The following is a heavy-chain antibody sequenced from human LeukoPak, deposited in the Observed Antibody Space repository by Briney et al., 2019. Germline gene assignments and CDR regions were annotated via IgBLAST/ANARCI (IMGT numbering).Heavy chain of an antibody. Sequence: ASVKVSCKASGGTFSSYAISWVRQAPGQGLEWMGRIIPILGIANYAQKFQGRVTITADKSTITAYMELSSLRSEDTAVYYCATPPGPSKPAAIYYWGQGTLVTVSS. CDR1: GGTFSSYA. V-gene: IGHV1-69*04. CDR2: IIPILGIA. CDR3: ATPPGPSKPAAIYY. D-gene: IGHD2-2*02. J-gene: IGHJ4*02.